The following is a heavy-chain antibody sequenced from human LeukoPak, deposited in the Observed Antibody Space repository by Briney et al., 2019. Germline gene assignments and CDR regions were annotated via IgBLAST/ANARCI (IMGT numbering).Heavy chain of an antibody. D-gene: IGHD3-16*01. J-gene: IGHJ4*02. Sequence: GGSLRLSCAASGFTFDDYAMHWVRQAPGKGLEWVSGISWNSGSIGYADSVKGRFTISRDNAKNSLYLQMNSLRAEDTAVYYCARALGGKGHPPYYFDYWGQGTLVTVSS. CDR2: ISWNSGSI. CDR3: ARALGGKGHPPYYFDY. CDR1: GFTFDDYA. V-gene: IGHV3-9*01.